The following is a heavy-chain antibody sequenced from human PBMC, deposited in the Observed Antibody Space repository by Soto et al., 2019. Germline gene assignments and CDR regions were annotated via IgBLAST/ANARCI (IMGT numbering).Heavy chain of an antibody. V-gene: IGHV1-2*04. CDR1: GYTFTRSG. CDR2: INPNSGGT. Sequence: ASVKVSCKASGYTFTRSGISWVRQAPGQGLEWMGWINPNSGGTNYAQKFQGWVTMTRDTSISTAYMELSRLRSDDTAVYYCARGITVAGMGDDFDYWGQGTLVTVSS. J-gene: IGHJ4*02. CDR3: ARGITVAGMGDDFDY. D-gene: IGHD6-19*01.